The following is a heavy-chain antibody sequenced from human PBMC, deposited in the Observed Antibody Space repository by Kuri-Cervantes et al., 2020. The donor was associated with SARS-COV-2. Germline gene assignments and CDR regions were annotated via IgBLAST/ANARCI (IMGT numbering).Heavy chain of an antibody. CDR2: ISGSGGST. J-gene: IGHJ5*02. Sequence: GESLKISCAASGFTFSSYGMHWVRQAPGKGLEWVSAISGSGGSTYYADSVKGRFTISRDNSKNTLYLQMNSLRAEDTAVYYCAKVGPYNWFDPWGQGTLVTVSS. V-gene: IGHV3-23*01. CDR3: AKVGPYNWFDP. CDR1: GFTFSSYG.